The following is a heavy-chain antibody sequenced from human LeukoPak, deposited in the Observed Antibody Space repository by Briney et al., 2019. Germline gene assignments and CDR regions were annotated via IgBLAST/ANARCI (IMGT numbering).Heavy chain of an antibody. CDR3: AIARCSSGSCYPNWFDP. D-gene: IGHD2-15*01. CDR2: INPNSGGT. CDR1: GYTFTGYY. J-gene: IGHJ5*02. Sequence: ASVKVSCKASGYTFTGYYMHWVRQAPGQGLEWMGWINPNSGGTNYAQKFQGRVTMTRDTSISTTYMELSRLRSDDTAVDYCAIARCSSGSCYPNWFDPWGQGTLVTVSS. V-gene: IGHV1-2*02.